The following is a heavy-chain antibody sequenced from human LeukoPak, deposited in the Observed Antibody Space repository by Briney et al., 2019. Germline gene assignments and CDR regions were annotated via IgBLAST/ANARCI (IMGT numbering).Heavy chain of an antibody. CDR2: IYYSKNT. J-gene: IGHJ4*02. CDR3: VSPRGFSYGYFDY. CDR1: GGSISSSSAY. Sequence: PSEILSLTCTVSGGSISSSSAYWGWIRQPPGKGLEWIGSIYYSKNTYYNPSLKSRVTISADTSKNRFSLTLGSVSATDTAVYYCVSPRGFSYGYFDYWGQGTLVTVSS. D-gene: IGHD5-18*01. V-gene: IGHV4-39*01.